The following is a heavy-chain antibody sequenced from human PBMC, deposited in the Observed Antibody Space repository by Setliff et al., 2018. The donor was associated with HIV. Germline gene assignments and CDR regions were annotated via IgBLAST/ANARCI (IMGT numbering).Heavy chain of an antibody. V-gene: IGHV4-38-2*02. CDR1: GYSLSSGYY. CDR3: ARNPPRFHYISTDSSPVNSWYFDL. D-gene: IGHD2-8*02. Sequence: SETLSLTCSVSGYSLSSGYYWGWVRQPPGKGPELIGSTYHTGTPYYNPSLKSRVAISVDTSNNQFFLSLTSVTAADTAVYYCARNPPRFHYISTDSSPVNSWYFDLWGRGTLVTVSS. J-gene: IGHJ2*01. CDR2: TYHTGTP.